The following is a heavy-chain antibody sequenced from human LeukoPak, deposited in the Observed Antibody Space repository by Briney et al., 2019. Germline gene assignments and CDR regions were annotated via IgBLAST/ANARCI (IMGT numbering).Heavy chain of an antibody. J-gene: IGHJ4*02. D-gene: IGHD6-19*01. CDR1: GGSISSGGYS. Sequence: SETLSLTCAVSGGSISSGGYSWSWIRQPPGKGLEWIGYIYHSGSTYYNPSLKSRVTISVDRSKNQFSLKLSSVTAADTAVYYCARLKRGWPPVPFDYWGQGTLVTVSS. V-gene: IGHV4-30-2*01. CDR3: ARLKRGWPPVPFDY. CDR2: IYHSGST.